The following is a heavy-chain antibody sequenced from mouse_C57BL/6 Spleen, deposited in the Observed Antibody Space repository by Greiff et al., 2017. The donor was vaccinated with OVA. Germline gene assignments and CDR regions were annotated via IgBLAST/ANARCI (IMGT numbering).Heavy chain of an antibody. V-gene: IGHV1-61*01. D-gene: IGHD3-2*02. CDR1: GYTFTSYW. Sequence: QVQLQQPGAELVRPGSSVKLSCKASGYTFTSYWMDWVKQRPGQGLEWIGNIYPSDSETHYNQKFKDKATLTVDKSSSTAYMQLSSLTSEDSAVYYCVCLTAQATSAMDYWGQGTSVTVSS. CDR3: VCLTAQATSAMDY. CDR2: IYPSDSET. J-gene: IGHJ4*01.